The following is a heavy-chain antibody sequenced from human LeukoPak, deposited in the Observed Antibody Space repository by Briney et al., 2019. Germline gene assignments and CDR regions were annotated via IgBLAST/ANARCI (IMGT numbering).Heavy chain of an antibody. V-gene: IGHV4-59*08. CDR3: ARGLGSSWYSYFDY. CDR1: GASISSYY. J-gene: IGHJ4*02. Sequence: TPSETLSLTCTVSGASISSYYWSWIRQPPGKGLEWMGYIYYSGSTNYNPSLKSRVTISVDTSKNRFSLKLSSVTAADTAVYYCARGLGSSWYSYFDYWGQGTLVTVSS. D-gene: IGHD6-13*01. CDR2: IYYSGST.